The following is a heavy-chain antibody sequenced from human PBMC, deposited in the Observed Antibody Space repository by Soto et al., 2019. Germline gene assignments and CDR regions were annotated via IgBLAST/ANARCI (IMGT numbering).Heavy chain of an antibody. Sequence: ASVKVSCKASGYTFTSYAMHWVRQAPGQRLEWMGWINAGNGNTKYSQKFQGRVTMTRNTSISTAYMELSSLRSEDTAVYYCARGERDCSSTSCYFHYYYYYMDVWGKGTTVTVSS. CDR2: INAGNGNT. V-gene: IGHV1-3*01. D-gene: IGHD2-2*01. CDR1: GYTFTSYA. CDR3: ARGERDCSSTSCYFHYYYYYMDV. J-gene: IGHJ6*03.